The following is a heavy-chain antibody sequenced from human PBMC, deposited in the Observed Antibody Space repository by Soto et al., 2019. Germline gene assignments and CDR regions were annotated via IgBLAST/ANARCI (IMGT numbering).Heavy chain of an antibody. V-gene: IGHV1-69*13. Sequence: ASVKVSCKASGGTFSSYAISWVRQAPGQGLEWMGGIIPIFGTANYARKFQGRVTITADESTSTAYMELSSLRSEDTAVYYCARDTHYYDSSGPIPVGASDIWGQGTMVTV. CDR2: IIPIFGTA. J-gene: IGHJ3*02. CDR3: ARDTHYYDSSGPIPVGASDI. D-gene: IGHD3-22*01. CDR1: GGTFSSYA.